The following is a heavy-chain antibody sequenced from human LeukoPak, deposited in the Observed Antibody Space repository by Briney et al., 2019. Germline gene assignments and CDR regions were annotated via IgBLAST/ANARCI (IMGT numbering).Heavy chain of an antibody. CDR3: ARDQRQWLPWGAFDI. CDR2: INPSGGST. J-gene: IGHJ3*02. V-gene: IGHV1-46*01. CDR1: GYTFTSYY. Sequence: GASVKVSCKASGYTFTSYYMHWVRQAPGQGLEWMGIINPSGGSTSYAQKFQGRVTMTRDMSTSTVYMELSSLRSEDTAVYYCARDQRQWLPWGAFDIWGQGTVVTVSS. D-gene: IGHD6-19*01.